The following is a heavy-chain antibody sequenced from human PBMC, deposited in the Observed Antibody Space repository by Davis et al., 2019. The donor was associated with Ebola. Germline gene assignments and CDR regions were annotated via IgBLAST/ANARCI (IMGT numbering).Heavy chain of an antibody. CDR3: ARGYYDSSGYYYGWVY. CDR2: INHSGST. D-gene: IGHD3-22*01. V-gene: IGHV4-34*01. Sequence: PSEPLSLTCAVYGGSFSGYYWSWIRQPPGKGLEWIGEINHSGSTNYNPSLKSRVTISVDTSKNQFSLKLSSVTAADTAVYYCARGYYDSSGYYYGWVYWGQGTLVTVSS. CDR1: GGSFSGYY. J-gene: IGHJ4*02.